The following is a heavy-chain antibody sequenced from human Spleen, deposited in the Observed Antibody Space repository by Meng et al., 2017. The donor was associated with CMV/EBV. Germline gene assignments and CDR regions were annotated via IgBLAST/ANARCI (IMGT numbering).Heavy chain of an antibody. CDR3: ASGEGGLWAYYYYYYGMDV. V-gene: IGHV1-69*10. J-gene: IGHJ6*02. D-gene: IGHD2-21*01. Sequence: FSSYAISWVRQAPGQGLEWMGGIIPILGIANYAQKFQGRVTITADKSTSTAYMELSSLRSEDTAVYYCASGEGGLWAYYYYYYGMDVWGQGTMVTVSS. CDR2: IIPILGIA. CDR1: FSSYA.